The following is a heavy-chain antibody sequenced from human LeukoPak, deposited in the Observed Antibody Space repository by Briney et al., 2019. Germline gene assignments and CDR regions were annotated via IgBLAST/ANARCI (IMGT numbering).Heavy chain of an antibody. CDR1: GFTFRDYY. D-gene: IGHD2-2*01. V-gene: IGHV3-11*01. Sequence: GGSLRLSCAASGFTFRDYYMTYIRQAPGKGLEWVSYISSSGSTGYYADSVKGRFTISRDNAKNSLYLQMNSLRVEDTAVYYCARLVPAALPGLDYWGQGTLVTVSS. CDR3: ARLVPAALPGLDY. CDR2: ISSSGSTG. J-gene: IGHJ4*02.